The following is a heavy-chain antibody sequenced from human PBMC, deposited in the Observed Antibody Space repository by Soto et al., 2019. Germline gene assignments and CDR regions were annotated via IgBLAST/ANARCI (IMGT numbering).Heavy chain of an antibody. CDR2: IYHSGST. CDR1: GGSISSGGYS. CDR3: AREGYSGYDSPGYFDY. V-gene: IGHV4-30-2*01. Sequence: QLQLQESGSGLVKPSQTLSLTCAVSGGSISSGGYSWSWIRQPPGKGLEWIGYIYHSGSTYYNPSLKGRVPLSVDSSKNQFSLKLSSVTAADTAVYYCAREGYSGYDSPGYFDYWGQGTLVTVSS. J-gene: IGHJ4*02. D-gene: IGHD5-12*01.